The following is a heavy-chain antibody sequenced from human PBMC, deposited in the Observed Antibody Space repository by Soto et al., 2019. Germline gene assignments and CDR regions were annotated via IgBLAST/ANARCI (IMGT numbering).Heavy chain of an antibody. Sequence: EVQLVESGGGLVQPGGSLRLSCAASGFTFSSYWMHWVRQAPGKGLVWVSRINSDGSSTSYADSVKGRFTISRDNAKNTLYLQMNSLRAEDTAVYXCAXXXXXXXXXXXXDYWGQGTLVTVSS. CDR2: INSDGSST. J-gene: IGHJ4*02. CDR3: AXXXXXXXXXXXXDY. V-gene: IGHV3-74*01. CDR1: GFTFSSYW.